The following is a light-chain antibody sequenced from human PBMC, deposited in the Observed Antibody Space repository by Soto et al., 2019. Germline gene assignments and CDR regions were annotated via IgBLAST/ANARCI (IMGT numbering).Light chain of an antibody. CDR2: GTS. CDR3: QQYGSSLFT. J-gene: IGKJ3*01. Sequence: EIVMTQSPGTLSLSPGERATLSCRASQSVSSKYLAWYQQKPGQAPRVLIYGTSIRASGVPERFSGGGSGTDFTLTITRLEPEDFAVYYCQQYGSSLFTFGPGT. V-gene: IGKV3-20*01. CDR1: QSVSSKY.